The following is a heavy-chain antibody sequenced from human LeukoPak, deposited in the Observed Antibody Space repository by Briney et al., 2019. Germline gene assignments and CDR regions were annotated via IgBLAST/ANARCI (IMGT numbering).Heavy chain of an antibody. J-gene: IGHJ4*02. D-gene: IGHD3-22*01. CDR2: ISWDGGST. CDR3: ARRAGDYSHPYDY. CDR1: GFTFDDYA. Sequence: GRSLRLSCAASGFTFDDYAMHWVRQAPGKGLEWVSLISWDGGSTYYADSVKGRFTISRDNSKNSLYLQMNSLRAEDTAMYYCARRAGDYSHPYDYWGQGTLVTVSS. V-gene: IGHV3-43D*03.